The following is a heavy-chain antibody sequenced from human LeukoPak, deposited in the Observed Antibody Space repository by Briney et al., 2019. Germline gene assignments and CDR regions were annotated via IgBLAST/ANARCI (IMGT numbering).Heavy chain of an antibody. Sequence: SGPTLLNPTQTLTLTCTFSGFSLSTSGMRVSWIRQPPGKALEWLALIDWDDDKFYSTSLKTRLTISQDTSKNQVVLTMTNMDPVDTATYYCAREGGIMITFGGVIEPYYFDYWGQGTLVTVSS. CDR3: AREGGIMITFGGVIEPYYFDY. CDR2: IDWDDDK. J-gene: IGHJ4*02. CDR1: GFSLSTSGMR. V-gene: IGHV2-70*04. D-gene: IGHD3-16*02.